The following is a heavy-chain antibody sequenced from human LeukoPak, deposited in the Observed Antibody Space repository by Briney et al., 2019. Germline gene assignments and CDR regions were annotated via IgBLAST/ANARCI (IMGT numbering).Heavy chain of an antibody. CDR1: RYSLTELS. D-gene: IGHD3-22*01. CDR2: FDPSDGDK. J-gene: IGHJ4*02. V-gene: IGHV1-24*01. CDR3: TTGLPGWILLFTF. Sequence: ASVKVSCKASRYSLTELSIHWVRQAPEKGLEWMGGFDPSDGDKMFAQKFQGRVALTEDTSTATAYMKLSGLGSGDTAVYFSTTGLPGWILLFTFWGQGTLVTVSS.